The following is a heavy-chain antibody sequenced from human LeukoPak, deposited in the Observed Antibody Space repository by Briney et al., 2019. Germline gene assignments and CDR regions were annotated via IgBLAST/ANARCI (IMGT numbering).Heavy chain of an antibody. CDR3: ARDRHIAAAVYYYYMYV. J-gene: IGHJ6*03. D-gene: IGHD6-13*01. CDR1: GYTFTSYI. CDR2: INAYNGNT. Sequence: ALVKVSCKASGYTFTSYIISWVRQAPGQGLEWMGWINAYNGNTDYAQRVQGRVTMTTDTSTSTAYMELRSLRSDDTAVYYCARDRHIAAAVYYYYMYVWGKRTPVTVSS. V-gene: IGHV1-18*01.